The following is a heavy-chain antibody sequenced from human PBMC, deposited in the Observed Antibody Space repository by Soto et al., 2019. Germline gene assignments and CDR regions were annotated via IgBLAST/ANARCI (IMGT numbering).Heavy chain of an antibody. Sequence: QVQLVQSGAEVKKPGSSVKVSCKASGGTFTDYTITWVRQAPGQGLEWMGRIIPVLDLSNYAQKFRGRVTIPADTPTTASYLELSGLSSEDTAVYYCAKRLGPSAFDLWGRGTLGTVSS. D-gene: IGHD1-26*01. CDR3: AKRLGPSAFDL. CDR1: GGTFTDYT. CDR2: IIPVLDLS. J-gene: IGHJ2*01. V-gene: IGHV1-69*02.